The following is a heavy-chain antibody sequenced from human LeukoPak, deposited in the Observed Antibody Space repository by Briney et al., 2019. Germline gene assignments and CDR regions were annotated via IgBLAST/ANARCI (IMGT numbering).Heavy chain of an antibody. CDR2: ISYDGSNK. J-gene: IGHJ4*02. D-gene: IGHD4-17*01. V-gene: IGHV3-30*18. Sequence: PGRSLRLSCAASGFTFSSYGMHWVRQAPGKGLEWVAVISYDGSNKYYADSVKGRFTISRDNSKNTLYLQMNSLRAEDTAVYYCAKVGTTVTTLVDYWGQGTLVTVSS. CDR3: AKVGTTVTTLVDY. CDR1: GFTFSSYG.